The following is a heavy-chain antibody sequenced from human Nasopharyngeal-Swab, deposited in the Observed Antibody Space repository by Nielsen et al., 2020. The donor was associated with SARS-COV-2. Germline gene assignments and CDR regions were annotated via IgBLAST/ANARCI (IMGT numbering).Heavy chain of an antibody. CDR2: IYYSGST. V-gene: IGHV4-59*01. D-gene: IGHD3-10*01. Sequence: SETLSLTCTVSGGSISSYYWSWIRQPPGKGLEWIGYIYYSGSTNYNPSLKSRVTISVDTSKNQFSLKLSSATAVDTAVYYCARGGGSGSADYYYYYMDVWGKGTTVTVSS. J-gene: IGHJ6*03. CDR1: GGSISSYY. CDR3: ARGGGSGSADYYYYYMDV.